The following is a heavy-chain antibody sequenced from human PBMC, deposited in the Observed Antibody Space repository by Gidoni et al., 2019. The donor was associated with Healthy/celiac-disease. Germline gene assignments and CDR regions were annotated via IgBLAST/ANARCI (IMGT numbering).Heavy chain of an antibody. V-gene: IGHV3-23*01. CDR1: GFTFSSHA. CDR3: AKSDGFVVVPAAQNHNYYYYYGMDV. J-gene: IGHJ6*02. CDR2: ISGSGGST. D-gene: IGHD2-2*01. Sequence: EVQLLESGGGLVQPGGSLRLSWAASGFTFSSHAMSWGRQAPGKGLELVSAISGSGGSTYYADSVKGRFTISRDNSKNTLYLQMNSLRAEDTAVYYCAKSDGFVVVPAAQNHNYYYYYGMDVWGQGTTVTVSS.